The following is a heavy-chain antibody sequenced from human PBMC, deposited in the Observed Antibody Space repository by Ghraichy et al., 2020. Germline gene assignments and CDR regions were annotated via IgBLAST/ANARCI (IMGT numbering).Heavy chain of an antibody. CDR2: IYYSGST. J-gene: IGHJ5*02. V-gene: IGHV4-59*01. CDR3: ARVRAYCSSTSCYDWFDP. Sequence: SETLSLTCTVSGGSISSYYWSWIRQPPGKGLEWIGYIYYSGSTNYNPSLKSRVTISVDTSKNQFSLKLSSVTAADTAVYYCARVRAYCSSTSCYDWFDPWGQGTLVTVS. CDR1: GGSISSYY. D-gene: IGHD2-2*01.